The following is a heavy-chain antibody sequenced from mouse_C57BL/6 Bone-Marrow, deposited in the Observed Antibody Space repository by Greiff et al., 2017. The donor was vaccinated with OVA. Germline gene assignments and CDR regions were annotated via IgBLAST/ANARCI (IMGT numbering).Heavy chain of an antibody. CDR1: GYSITSGYY. V-gene: IGHV3-6*01. D-gene: IGHD1-1*01. J-gene: IGHJ4*01. CDR2: ISYDGSN. Sequence: EVKLMESGPGLVKPSQSLSLTCSVTGYSITSGYYWNWIRQFPGNKLEWMGYISYDGSNNYNPSLKNRISITRDTSKNQFFLKLNSVTTEDTATYYCARVDYGSGAYYAMDYWGQGTSVTVSS. CDR3: ARVDYGSGAYYAMDY.